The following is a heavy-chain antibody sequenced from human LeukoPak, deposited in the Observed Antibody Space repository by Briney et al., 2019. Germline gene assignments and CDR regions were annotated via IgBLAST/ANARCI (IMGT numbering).Heavy chain of an antibody. J-gene: IGHJ6*03. Sequence: PSETLSLTCTVSGDSISSSRYYWVWIRQPPGKGLEWIGSVYYSGTIYSNPSLKSPATASVDTSNNQFSLKLHSVTAADTAVYHCARGWRDGYTVRYYVDVWGKGTTVTVSS. V-gene: IGHV4-39*01. CDR3: ARGWRDGYTVRYYVDV. CDR2: VYYSGTI. D-gene: IGHD5-24*01. CDR1: GDSISSSRYY.